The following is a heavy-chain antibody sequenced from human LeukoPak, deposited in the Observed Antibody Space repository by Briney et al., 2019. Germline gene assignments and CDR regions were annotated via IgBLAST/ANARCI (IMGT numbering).Heavy chain of an antibody. J-gene: IGHJ4*02. CDR1: GFTFSSYW. Sequence: GGSLRLSCAASGFTFSSYWMHWVRQAPGKGLVWVSRINSDGSSTSYADSVKGRFTISRDNSKNTLYLQMNSLRAEDTAVYYCAKDSPTYCSGGSCYYFDYWGQGTLVTVSS. V-gene: IGHV3-74*01. CDR3: AKDSPTYCSGGSCYYFDY. D-gene: IGHD2-15*01. CDR2: INSDGSST.